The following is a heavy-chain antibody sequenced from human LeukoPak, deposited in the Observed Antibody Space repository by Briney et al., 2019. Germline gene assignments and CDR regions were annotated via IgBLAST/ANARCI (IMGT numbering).Heavy chain of an antibody. J-gene: IGHJ5*02. Sequence: KPSETLSLTCTVSGGSISTFFWSWIRQPPGKGLEWIGFISYSGSTNYNPSLKSRVTMSVDTSKNQFSLKLSSVTAADTAVYYCARDNSRWFDPWGQGTLVTVSS. CDR2: ISYSGST. D-gene: IGHD4-23*01. CDR3: ARDNSRWFDP. V-gene: IGHV4-59*12. CDR1: GGSISTFF.